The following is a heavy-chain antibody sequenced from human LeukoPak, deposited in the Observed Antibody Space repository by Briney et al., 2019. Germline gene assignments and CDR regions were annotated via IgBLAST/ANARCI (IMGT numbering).Heavy chain of an antibody. J-gene: IGHJ4*02. CDR3: ARARDSYGHHEFDY. Sequence: GASVKVPCKASGYTFTSYGISWVRQAPGQGLEWMGWISAYNGNTNYAQKLQGRVTMTTDTSTSTAYMELRSLRSDDTAVYYCARARDSYGHHEFDYWGQGTLVTVSS. CDR2: ISAYNGNT. D-gene: IGHD5-18*01. V-gene: IGHV1-18*01. CDR1: GYTFTSYG.